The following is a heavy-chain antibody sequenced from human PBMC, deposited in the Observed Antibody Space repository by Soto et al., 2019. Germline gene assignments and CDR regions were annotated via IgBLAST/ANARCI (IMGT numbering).Heavy chain of an antibody. D-gene: IGHD6-19*01. J-gene: IGHJ4*02. CDR1: GYSFSIYH. Sequence: RASVKVSCKASGYSFSIYHLGWLRQAPGQGLEWMGWINVYNGNTNYGQKFQGRVTVTRDTSTSTGYMELRSLRSDDTGVYYCARVTPSGDFDFWGQGTLVTVSS. V-gene: IGHV1-18*04. CDR3: ARVTPSGDFDF. CDR2: INVYNGNT.